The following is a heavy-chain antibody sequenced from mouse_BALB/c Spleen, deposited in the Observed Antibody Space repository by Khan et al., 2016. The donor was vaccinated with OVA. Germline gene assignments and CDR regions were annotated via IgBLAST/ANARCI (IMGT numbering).Heavy chain of an antibody. CDR1: GFTFSRYG. Sequence: EVELVESGGGLVQPGGSLKLSCAASGFTFSRYGMSWVRQTPDKRLELVATINGNGGSTYYPDSVKGRFTISRDNAKNTLYLQMSSLKSEDTAMYYCARTYAMDYWGQGTSGTVSS. J-gene: IGHJ4*01. CDR3: ARTYAMDY. V-gene: IGHV5-6-3*01. CDR2: INGNGGST.